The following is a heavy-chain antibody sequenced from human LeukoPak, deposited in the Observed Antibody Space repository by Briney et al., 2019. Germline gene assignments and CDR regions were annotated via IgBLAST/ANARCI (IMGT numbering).Heavy chain of an antibody. CDR1: GYTLSSYG. CDR3: ARAAENIVVVPAATDYYYYGMDV. D-gene: IGHD2-2*01. Sequence: GAPIEVSCKGSGYTLSSYGISWGGQGPGQGVEWVGWISAYNGNTNYAQKLQGRVTMTTDTSTSTAYMELRSLRSDDTAVYYCARAAENIVVVPAATDYYYYGMDVWGKGTTVTVSS. J-gene: IGHJ6*04. CDR2: ISAYNGNT. V-gene: IGHV1-18*04.